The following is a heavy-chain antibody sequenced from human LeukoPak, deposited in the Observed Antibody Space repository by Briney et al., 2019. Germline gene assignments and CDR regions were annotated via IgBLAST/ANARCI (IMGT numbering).Heavy chain of an antibody. D-gene: IGHD3-9*01. V-gene: IGHV1-2*02. CDR2: INPNSGGT. CDR3: ARGSDVLRYFDWLYYFDY. J-gene: IGHJ4*02. CDR1: GYTFTGYY. Sequence: ASVKVSCKASGYTFTGYYMHWVRQAPGQGLEWMGWINPNSGGTNYAQKFQGRVTMTRDTSTSTVYMELSSLRSEDTAVYYCARGSDVLRYFDWLYYFDYWGQGTLVTVPS.